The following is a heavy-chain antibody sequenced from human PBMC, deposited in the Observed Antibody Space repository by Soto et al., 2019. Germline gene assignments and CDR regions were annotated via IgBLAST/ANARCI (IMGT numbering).Heavy chain of an antibody. CDR3: AKDRSLVRGPMPY. J-gene: IGHJ4*02. D-gene: IGHD3-10*01. V-gene: IGHV3-30*18. CDR2: MSYDGSNK. CDR1: GFTCSSYG. Sequence: QVQLVESGGGVVQPGRSLRLSCGASGFTCSSYGLHWVRQAPGKERAREAVMSYDGSNKYYSDSVNGRFTISRDNSKNTLYLQMNSLRAEDTAVYYCAKDRSLVRGPMPYWGQGTLVTVSS.